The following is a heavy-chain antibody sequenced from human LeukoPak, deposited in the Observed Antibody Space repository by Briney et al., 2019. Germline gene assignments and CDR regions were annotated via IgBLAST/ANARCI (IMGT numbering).Heavy chain of an antibody. Sequence: PGGSLRLSCAASGFTFSGYWMSWVRQAPGKGLQWVAIIKQDGSENYYVDSVKGRFTISRDNAKNSLYLQMNSLRAADTAVYYCAAHDYGDYGPFFDYGGQGTLVTVSS. CDR1: GFTFSGYW. CDR3: AAHDYGDYGPFFDY. D-gene: IGHD4-17*01. V-gene: IGHV3-7*01. J-gene: IGHJ4*02. CDR2: IKQDGSEN.